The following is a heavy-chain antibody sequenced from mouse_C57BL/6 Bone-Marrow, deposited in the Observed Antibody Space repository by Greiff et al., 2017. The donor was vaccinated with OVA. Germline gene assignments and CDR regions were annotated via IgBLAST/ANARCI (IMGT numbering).Heavy chain of an antibody. J-gene: IGHJ3*01. D-gene: IGHD2-1*01. Sequence: QVQLQQSGPELVKPGASVKISCKASGYAFSSSWMNWVKQRPGKGLEWIGRIYPGDGDTNYNGKFKGKATLTADKSSSTAYMQLSSLTSEDSAVYFCARFGGKGPAYWGQGTLVTVSA. CDR1: GYAFSSSW. CDR2: IYPGDGDT. V-gene: IGHV1-82*01. CDR3: ARFGGKGPAY.